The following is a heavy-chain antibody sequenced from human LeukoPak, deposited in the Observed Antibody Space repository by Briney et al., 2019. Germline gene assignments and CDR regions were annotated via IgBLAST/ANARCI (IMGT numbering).Heavy chain of an antibody. Sequence: ASVRLSCKASGYTFTNYNISWVRQAPGQGLEWMGWINTYKGDTPYAQYVQGRVIMTADTSTNNAYLELRSLRFDDTAVYYCAREFGHCYGDNCFYFFDTWGQGFRVTVSS. D-gene: IGHD4-23*01. V-gene: IGHV1-18*01. CDR1: GYTFTNYN. J-gene: IGHJ4*02. CDR2: INTYKGDT. CDR3: AREFGHCYGDNCFYFFDT.